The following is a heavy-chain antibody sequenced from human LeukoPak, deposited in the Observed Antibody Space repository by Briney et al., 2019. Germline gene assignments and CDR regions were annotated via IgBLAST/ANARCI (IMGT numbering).Heavy chain of an antibody. J-gene: IGHJ4*02. CDR1: GFTFSSYS. V-gene: IGHV3-74*01. D-gene: IGHD1-14*01. CDR3: ARSNQADDY. CDR2: INPGGSSI. Sequence: GGSLRLSCAASGFTFSSYSMNWVRQAPGKGLVWVSRINPGGSSIAYADSVKGRFTISRDNAKNTLYLQMDSLRAEDTAVYYCARSNQADDYWGQGTLVTVSS.